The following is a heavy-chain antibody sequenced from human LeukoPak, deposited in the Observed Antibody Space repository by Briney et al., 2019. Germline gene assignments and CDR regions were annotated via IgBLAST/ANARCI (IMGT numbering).Heavy chain of an antibody. CDR2: INPNSGGT. CDR3: ARGLVMITFGPRPFGY. V-gene: IGHV1-2*02. J-gene: IGHJ4*02. D-gene: IGHD3-16*01. Sequence: ASVKVSCKASGYTFTGYYMHWVRQAPGQGLEWMGWINPNSGGTNYAQKFQGRVTMTRDTSISTAYMELSRLRSDDTAVYYCARGLVMITFGPRPFGYGGQGTLVTVSS. CDR1: GYTFTGYY.